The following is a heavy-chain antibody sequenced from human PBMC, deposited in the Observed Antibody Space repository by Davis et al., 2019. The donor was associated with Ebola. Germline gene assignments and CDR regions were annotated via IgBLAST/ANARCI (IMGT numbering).Heavy chain of an antibody. V-gene: IGHV1-18*01. CDR3: ARDRKYYYGSGSSNWFDP. J-gene: IGHJ5*02. Sequence: AASVKVSCKASGGTFSSYTISWVRQAPGQGLEWMGWISAYNGNTNYAQKFQGRVTMTTDTSTSTAYMELRSLRSDDTAVYYCARDRKYYYGSGSSNWFDPWGQGTLVTVSS. CDR2: ISAYNGNT. CDR1: GGTFSSYT. D-gene: IGHD3-10*01.